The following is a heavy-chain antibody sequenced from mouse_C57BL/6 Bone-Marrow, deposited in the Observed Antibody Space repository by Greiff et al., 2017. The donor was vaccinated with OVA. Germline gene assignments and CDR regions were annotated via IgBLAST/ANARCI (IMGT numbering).Heavy chain of an antibody. CDR2: IRSKSNNYAT. CDR1: GYSFNTYA. J-gene: IGHJ1*03. Sequence: EVKLVESGGGLVQPKGSLKLSCAASGYSFNTYAMNWVRQAPGKGLEWVARIRSKSNNYATYYAESVKDRFTISRDDSESMLYLQMNNLKAEDTAMYYGVGDSYWYFDVWGTGTTVTVSS. D-gene: IGHD3-3*01. V-gene: IGHV10-1*01. CDR3: VGDSYWYFDV.